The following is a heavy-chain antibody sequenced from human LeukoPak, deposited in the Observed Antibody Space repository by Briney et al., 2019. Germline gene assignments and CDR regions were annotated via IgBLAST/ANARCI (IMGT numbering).Heavy chain of an antibody. Sequence: AGGSLRLSCAASGFPFSSYAMSWVRQAPGKGLEWVSTISNSDDSTYYADSVKDRFTISRDNSENTLFLRMNSLRAEDTAVYYCAKATGYLLWGQGTLVIVSS. D-gene: IGHD1-14*01. CDR1: GFPFSSYA. J-gene: IGHJ4*02. V-gene: IGHV3-23*01. CDR2: ISNSDDST. CDR3: AKATGYLL.